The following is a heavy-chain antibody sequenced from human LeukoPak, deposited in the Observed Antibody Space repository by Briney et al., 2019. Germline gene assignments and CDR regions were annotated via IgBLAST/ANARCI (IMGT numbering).Heavy chain of an antibody. CDR1: GYTFTSYD. CDR3: ARLSLSCSSTGCYEWFDP. V-gene: IGHV1-8*03. J-gene: IGHJ5*02. Sequence: ASVKVSCKASGYTFTSYDINWVRQATGQGLEWMGWVNPNSGNTGYAQKFQGRVTITRNTSISTAYMELSSLRSEDTAVYYCARLSLSCSSTGCYEWFDPWGQGTLVTVSS. D-gene: IGHD2-2*01. CDR2: VNPNSGNT.